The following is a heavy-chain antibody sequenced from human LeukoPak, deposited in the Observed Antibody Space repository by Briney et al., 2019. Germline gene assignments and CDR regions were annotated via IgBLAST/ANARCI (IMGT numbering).Heavy chain of an antibody. Sequence: GRSLRLSCAASGFTFSSYAMHWVRQVPGKGLEWVAVISYDGSNKYYADSVKGRFTISRDNSKNTLYLQMNSLRAEDTAVYYCARSGSPLPVEFDYWGQGTLVTVSS. J-gene: IGHJ4*02. CDR3: ARSGSPLPVEFDY. CDR1: GFTFSSYA. D-gene: IGHD1-26*01. CDR2: ISYDGSNK. V-gene: IGHV3-30-3*01.